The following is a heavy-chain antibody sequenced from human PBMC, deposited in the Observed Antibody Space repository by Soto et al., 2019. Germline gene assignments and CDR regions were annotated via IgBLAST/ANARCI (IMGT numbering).Heavy chain of an antibody. CDR2: IIPILGIA. CDR1: GGTFSSYT. J-gene: IGHJ5*02. Sequence: SVKVSCKASGGTFSSYTISWVRQAPGQGLEWMGRIIPILGIANYAQKFQGRVTITADKSTSTAYMELSSLRSEDTAVYYCARSSPEENDYYGSGSYYHWGQGTLVTVSS. V-gene: IGHV1-69*02. D-gene: IGHD3-10*01. CDR3: ARSSPEENDYYGSGSYYH.